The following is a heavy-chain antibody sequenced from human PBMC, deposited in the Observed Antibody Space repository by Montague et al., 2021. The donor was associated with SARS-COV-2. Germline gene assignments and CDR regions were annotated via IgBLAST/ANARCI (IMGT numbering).Heavy chain of an antibody. CDR3: ARGGWGAPGTGRLFDY. Sequence: CAISGDSVSSDSAAWNWIRQSPSRGLEWLGRTYYRSKWYNDYAVSVKSRITINPDTSKNQFSLQLNSVTPEDTAVCYCARGGWGAPGTGRLFDYWGQGTLVTVSS. D-gene: IGHD3-10*01. J-gene: IGHJ4*02. CDR2: TYYRSKWYN. CDR1: GDSVSSDSAA. V-gene: IGHV6-1*01.